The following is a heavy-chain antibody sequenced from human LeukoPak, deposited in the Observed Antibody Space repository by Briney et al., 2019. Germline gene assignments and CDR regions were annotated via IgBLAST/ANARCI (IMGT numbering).Heavy chain of an antibody. CDR1: GFTFTYYW. D-gene: IGHD4-17*01. V-gene: IGHV3-74*01. Sequence: PGGSLRLSCAASGFTFTYYWMHWVRQAPGKGLVWVARINGDGSSTNYADSVKGQFTISRDNAKNTLYLQMNSLRAEDTAVYYCANDDFGASGLPDYWGQGTLVTVSS. CDR3: ANDDFGASGLPDY. J-gene: IGHJ4*02. CDR2: INGDGSST.